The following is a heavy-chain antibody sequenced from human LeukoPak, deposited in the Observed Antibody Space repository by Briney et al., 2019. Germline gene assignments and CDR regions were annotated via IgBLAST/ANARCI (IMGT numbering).Heavy chain of an antibody. CDR2: IYTSGST. J-gene: IGHJ4*02. Sequence: SETLSLTCAVYGGSFSDYYWSWIRQPAGKGLEWIGRIYTSGSTNYNPSLKSRVTISVDTSKNQFSLKLSSVTAADTAVYYCARDEYGGSSYFDYWGQGTLVTVSS. CDR3: ARDEYGGSSYFDY. CDR1: GGSFSDYY. D-gene: IGHD4-23*01. V-gene: IGHV4-4*07.